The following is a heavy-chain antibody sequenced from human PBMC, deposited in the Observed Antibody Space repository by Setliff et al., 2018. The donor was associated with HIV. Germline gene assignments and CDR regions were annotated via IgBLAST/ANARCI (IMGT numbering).Heavy chain of an antibody. Sequence: GGSLRLSCTASGFAFKHYSMSWVRKAPKKGLQWVAIIYSGGETQYDVDSVKGRFTLSRDTTKNTLLLQMNSLRPEDTAVYYCAKPRLYNSALEYWGQGTLVTVSS. CDR3: AKPRLYNSALEY. CDR1: GFAFKHYS. V-gene: IGHV3-66*02. J-gene: IGHJ4*02. D-gene: IGHD1-1*01. CDR2: IYSGGETQ.